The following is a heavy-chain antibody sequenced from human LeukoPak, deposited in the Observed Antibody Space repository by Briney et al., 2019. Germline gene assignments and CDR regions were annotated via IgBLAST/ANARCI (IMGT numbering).Heavy chain of an antibody. CDR3: TRSLYYDSWSGYFGGEDFDY. CDR2: IRSKGNNYAT. D-gene: IGHD3-3*01. V-gene: IGHV3-73*01. J-gene: IGHJ4*02. CDR1: GFTFSGSA. Sequence: QPGGSLRLSCAASGFTFSGSAIHWVRQASGKGLEWVGRIRSKGNNYATTYGASVKGRFTFSRDDSKNTAYLQMNSLKTEDTAVYYCTRSLYYDSWSGYFGGEDFDYWGQGTLVTVSS.